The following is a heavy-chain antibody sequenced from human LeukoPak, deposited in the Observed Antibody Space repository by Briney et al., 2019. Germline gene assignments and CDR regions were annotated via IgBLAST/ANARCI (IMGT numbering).Heavy chain of an antibody. CDR3: AKGSLAGGTCYTAVDY. D-gene: IGHD2-15*01. V-gene: IGHV3-23*01. Sequence: GGSLRLSCATSGFTFNNYAMTWVRQAPGKGLEWVSVITGSAGTTHYADSVKGRFTISGDNSKNTLYLQMNSLRAEDTAVYYCAKGSLAGGTCYTAVDYWGQGTLVTVSS. CDR1: GFTFNNYA. J-gene: IGHJ4*02. CDR2: ITGSAGTT.